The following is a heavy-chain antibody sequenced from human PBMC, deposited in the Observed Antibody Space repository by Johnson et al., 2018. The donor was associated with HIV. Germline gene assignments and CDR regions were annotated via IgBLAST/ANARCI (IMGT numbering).Heavy chain of an antibody. D-gene: IGHD1-7*01. CDR3: AKEMTVGTTTAFDI. V-gene: IGHV3-7*03. Sequence: VQLVESGGGLVQPGGSLRLSCAASGLTLSRYWVSWVRQAPGKRLEWVATIKHDGSEKVYVDSVRGRFTISRDNAKNSLYLQMNSLRAEDTALYYCAKEMTVGTTTAFDIWGQGTMVTVSS. CDR2: IKHDGSEK. CDR1: GLTLSRYW. J-gene: IGHJ3*02.